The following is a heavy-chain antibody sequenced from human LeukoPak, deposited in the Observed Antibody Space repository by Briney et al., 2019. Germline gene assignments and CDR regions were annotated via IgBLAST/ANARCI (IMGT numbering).Heavy chain of an antibody. CDR3: ARDQISSGSYSGFDY. CDR1: GFTFSFYW. V-gene: IGHV3-7*01. D-gene: IGHD1-26*01. CDR2: IKEDGSEK. J-gene: IGHJ4*02. Sequence: PGGSLRLSCAASGFTFSFYWMTWVRQAPGKGLEWVANIKEDGSEKNYVDSVKGRFTISRDNAKNSLYLQMNSLRAEDTAVYYCARDQISSGSYSGFDYWGQGTLVTVSS.